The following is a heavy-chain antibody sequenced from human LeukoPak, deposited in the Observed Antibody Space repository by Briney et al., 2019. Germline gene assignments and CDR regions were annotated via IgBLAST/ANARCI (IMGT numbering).Heavy chain of an antibody. CDR3: ARFYDILTGYSPFDY. D-gene: IGHD3-9*01. J-gene: IGHJ4*02. CDR1: GFTFSSYA. CDR2: ISGSGGST. V-gene: IGHV3-23*01. Sequence: GGSLSLSCAASGFTFSSYAMSWVRQAPGKGLEWVSAISGSGGSTYYADSVKGRFTISRDNSKNTLYLQMNSLRAEDTAVYYCARFYDILTGYSPFDYWGQGTLVTVSS.